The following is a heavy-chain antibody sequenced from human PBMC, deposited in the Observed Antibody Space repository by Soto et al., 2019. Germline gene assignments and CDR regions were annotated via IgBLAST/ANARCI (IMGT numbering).Heavy chain of an antibody. CDR1: GGSFSSYA. D-gene: IGHD3-22*01. CDR2: IIPIFGTA. J-gene: IGHJ6*02. V-gene: IGHV1-69*06. CDR3: ARSFRSYYDSSGRPYYYYGMDV. Sequence: AALKVACKASGGSFSSYAISWVRQAPGQGLEWMGGIIPIFGTANYAQKFQGRVTITADKSTSTAYMELGSLRSEDTAVYYCARSFRSYYDSSGRPYYYYGMDVWGQGTTVTVSS.